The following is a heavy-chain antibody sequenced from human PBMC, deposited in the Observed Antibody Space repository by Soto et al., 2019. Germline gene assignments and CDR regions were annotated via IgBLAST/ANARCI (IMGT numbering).Heavy chain of an antibody. J-gene: IGHJ4*02. CDR2: LWYDGSNQ. CDR3: ARDINDFWSGYLY. D-gene: IGHD3-3*01. Sequence: QVQLVESGGGVVQPGTSLRLSCAASGFSFSSYAMHWVRQATGKGLEWVAALWYDGSNQNYAESVRGRFTISRDNSKSTVFLQMNSLKADDTAVYYCARDINDFWSGYLYWGQGTLVTVSS. V-gene: IGHV3-33*01. CDR1: GFSFSSYA.